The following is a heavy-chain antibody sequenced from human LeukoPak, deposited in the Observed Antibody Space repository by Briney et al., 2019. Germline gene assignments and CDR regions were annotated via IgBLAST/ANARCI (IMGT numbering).Heavy chain of an antibody. D-gene: IGHD3-22*01. CDR1: GYSFTSYW. CDR2: IYPGDSDT. CDR3: ARIGYYDSSGYYYDAFDI. V-gene: IGHV5-51*01. J-gene: IGHJ3*02. Sequence: PGESLKISCKGSGYSFTSYWIGWVRQMPGKGLEWMGIIYPGDSDTRYRPSFQGQVTISADKSISTAYLQWSSLKASDTAMYYCARIGYYDSSGYYYDAFDIWGQGTMVTVSS.